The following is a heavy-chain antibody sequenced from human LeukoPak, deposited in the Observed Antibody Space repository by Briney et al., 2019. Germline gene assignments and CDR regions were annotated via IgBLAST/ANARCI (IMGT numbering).Heavy chain of an antibody. D-gene: IGHD2-2*02. V-gene: IGHV1-46*01. CDR3: AGCSSTSCYTPLDY. J-gene: IGHJ4*02. CDR1: GGTFSSYA. Sequence: GASVKVSCKASGGTFSSYAISWVRQAPGQGLEWMGIINPSGGSTSYAQKFQGRVTMTRDTSTSTVYMELSSLRSEDTAVYYCAGCSSTSCYTPLDYWGQGTLVTVSS. CDR2: INPSGGST.